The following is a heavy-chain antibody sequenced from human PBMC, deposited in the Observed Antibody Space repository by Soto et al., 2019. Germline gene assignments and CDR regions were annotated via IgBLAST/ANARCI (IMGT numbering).Heavy chain of an antibody. D-gene: IGHD6-6*01. J-gene: IGHJ5*02. CDR2: MYYSGST. CDR3: ARERPDGARLDP. Sequence: PSETLSLPCTVSDNSVSSRGYFWAWIRQPPGKGLEWIGYMYYSGSTYYNTSLKSRVTISVDTSKSQFTLKLSSVIAADTAVYYCARERPDGARLDPWGQGTLVTVSS. V-gene: IGHV4-30-4*08. CDR1: DNSVSSRGYF.